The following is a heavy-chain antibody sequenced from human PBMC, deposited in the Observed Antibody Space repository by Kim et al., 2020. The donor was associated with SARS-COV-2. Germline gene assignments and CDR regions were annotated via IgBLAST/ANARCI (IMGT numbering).Heavy chain of an antibody. Sequence: GGSLRLSCAASGFTFSSYGMHWVRQAPGKGLEWVAVIWYDGSNKYYADSVKGRFTISRDNSKNTLYLQMNSLRAEDTAVYYWARDEEIAVAVGYYYYGMDVWGQGTTLTVSS. CDR1: GFTFSSYG. CDR3: ARDEEIAVAVGYYYYGMDV. CDR2: IWYDGSNK. V-gene: IGHV3-33*01. D-gene: IGHD6-19*01. J-gene: IGHJ6*02.